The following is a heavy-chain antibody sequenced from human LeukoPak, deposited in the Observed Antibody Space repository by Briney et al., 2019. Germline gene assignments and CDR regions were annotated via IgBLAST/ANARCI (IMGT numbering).Heavy chain of an antibody. Sequence: PGGSLRLSCAASGFTFSSYWMHWVRQVPGKGLGWVSRINSDGSSTTYADSVKGRFTISRDNAKNTLYLQMNSLRGEDTAVYYCARVAYSSTWYIDYWGQGTLVTVSS. CDR1: GFTFSSYW. CDR2: INSDGSST. CDR3: ARVAYSSTWYIDY. J-gene: IGHJ4*02. D-gene: IGHD6-13*01. V-gene: IGHV3-74*01.